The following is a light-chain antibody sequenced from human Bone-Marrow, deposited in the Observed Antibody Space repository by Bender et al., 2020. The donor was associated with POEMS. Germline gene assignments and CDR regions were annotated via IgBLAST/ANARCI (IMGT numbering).Light chain of an antibody. V-gene: IGLV2-14*03. Sequence: QSALTQPASVSGSPGQSITISCTGTSSDIGYYDYVSWYQQLPGKAPKVLIYDVSHRPSGVSDRFSGSKSGNTASLTISGLQAEDEADYYCCSYSGSWTLVFGGGTKLTVL. CDR2: DVS. CDR1: SSDIGYYDY. CDR3: CSYSGSWTLV. J-gene: IGLJ2*01.